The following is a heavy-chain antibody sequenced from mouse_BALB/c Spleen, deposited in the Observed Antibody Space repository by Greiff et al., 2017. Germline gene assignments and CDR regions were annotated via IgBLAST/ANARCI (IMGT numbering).Heavy chain of an antibody. Sequence: EVQRVESGGGLVQPGGSRKLSCAASGFTFSDYGMAWVRQAPGKGPEWVAFLSNLAYSIYYADTVTGRFTISRENAKNTLYLEMSSLRSEDTAMYYCARGRNWGFAYWGQGTLVTVSA. D-gene: IGHD4-1*01. V-gene: IGHV5-15*02. CDR1: GFTFSDYG. CDR2: LSNLAYSI. J-gene: IGHJ3*01. CDR3: ARGRNWGFAY.